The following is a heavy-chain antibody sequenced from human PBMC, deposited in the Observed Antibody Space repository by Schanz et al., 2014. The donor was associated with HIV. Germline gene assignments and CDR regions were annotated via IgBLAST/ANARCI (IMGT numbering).Heavy chain of an antibody. V-gene: IGHV1-18*01. J-gene: IGHJ6*02. CDR1: GYTFTSYY. Sequence: QVQLVQSGAELKKPGASVKVSCKASGYTFTSYYINWVRQAPGQGLEWMGWISPYNGKTRYAEKFQDRVTMTTDTSTITAYMELTSLSSDDTAVYFCARDNEGPRTSYFFYYYALDVWGQGTTVTVSS. D-gene: IGHD1-7*01. CDR3: ARDNEGPRTSYFFYYYALDV. CDR2: ISPYNGKT.